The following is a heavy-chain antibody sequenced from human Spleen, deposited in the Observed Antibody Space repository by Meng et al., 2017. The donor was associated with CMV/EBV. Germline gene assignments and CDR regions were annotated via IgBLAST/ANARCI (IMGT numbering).Heavy chain of an antibody. D-gene: IGHD3-3*01. CDR3: ARTHSFWSGYYSVRFDP. V-gene: IGHV1-2*02. Sequence: ASVKVSCKASGGTFSSYAISWVRQAPGQGLEWMGWINPNSGGTNYAQNFQSRVAMTRDTSISTAYMELSRLRSDDTAVYYCARTHSFWSGYYSVRFDPWGQGTLVTVSS. CDR1: GGTFSSYA. J-gene: IGHJ5*02. CDR2: INPNSGGT.